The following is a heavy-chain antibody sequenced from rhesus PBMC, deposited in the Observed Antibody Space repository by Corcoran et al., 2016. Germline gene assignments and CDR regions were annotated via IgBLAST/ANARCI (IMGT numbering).Heavy chain of an antibody. Sequence: QVQLQESGPGVVKPSETLSLTCAVSGGPIRSGYYYWSWIRQPPGKGLEWIGGIYSNSESTNYNPSLKSRVTISKDTSKNQFSLKLSSVTATDTAVYYCARDEIAAGQYYFDYWGQGVLVTVSS. D-gene: IGHD6-13*01. CDR3: ARDEIAAGQYYFDY. J-gene: IGHJ4*01. CDR2: IYSNSEST. CDR1: GGPIRSGYYY. V-gene: IGHV4S12*01.